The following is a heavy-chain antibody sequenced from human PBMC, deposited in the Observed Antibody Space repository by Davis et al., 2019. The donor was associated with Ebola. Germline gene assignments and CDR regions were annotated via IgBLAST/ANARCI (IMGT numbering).Heavy chain of an antibody. J-gene: IGHJ4*02. CDR1: GFIFSDYW. CDR2: ITNDGTRT. CDR3: ARREAASIDY. D-gene: IGHD6-25*01. V-gene: IGHV3-74*01. Sequence: PGGSLRLSCAASGFIFSDYWMNWVRQTPGKGLVWVSRITNDGTRTSYADSVQGRFTISRDNAKNTLFLQLNSLRVEDTAIHYCARREAASIDYWGQGTLVTVSS.